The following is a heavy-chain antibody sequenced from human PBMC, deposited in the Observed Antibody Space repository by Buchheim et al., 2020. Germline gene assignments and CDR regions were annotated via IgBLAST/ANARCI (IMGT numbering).Heavy chain of an antibody. CDR2: IYYSGST. CDR3: ARGRAPRRGAVTPNFDY. Sequence: QVQLQESGPGLVKPSETLSLTCTVSGGSISSYYWSWIRQPPGKGLEWIGYIYYSGSTNYNPSLKSRVTISVDTSKNQFSLKLSSVTAADTAVYYCARGRAPRRGAVTPNFDYWGQGTL. J-gene: IGHJ4*02. D-gene: IGHD4-17*01. V-gene: IGHV4-59*01. CDR1: GGSISSYY.